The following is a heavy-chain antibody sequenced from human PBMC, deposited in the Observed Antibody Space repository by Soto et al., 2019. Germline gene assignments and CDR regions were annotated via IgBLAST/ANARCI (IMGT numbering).Heavy chain of an antibody. CDR2: ISGSGGST. J-gene: IGHJ4*02. CDR1: GFTFSSYA. Sequence: EVQLLESGGGLVQPGGSLRLSCAASGFTFSSYAMSWVRQAPGKGLEWVSAISGSGGSTYYADSVKGRFTNSRDNSQNTLYLQMNSLRAEDTAVYYCAKDIFLEWLFRSYFDYWGQGTLVTVSS. D-gene: IGHD3-3*01. V-gene: IGHV3-23*01. CDR3: AKDIFLEWLFRSYFDY.